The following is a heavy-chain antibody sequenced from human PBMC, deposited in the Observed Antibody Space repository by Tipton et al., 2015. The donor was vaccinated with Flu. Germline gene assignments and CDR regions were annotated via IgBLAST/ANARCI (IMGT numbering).Heavy chain of an antibody. J-gene: IGHJ4*02. V-gene: IGHV4-4*07. D-gene: IGHD1-26*01. CDR1: GGSISNSF. CDR2: IYTSGVT. CDR3: AVSSVGTTPAG. Sequence: TLSLTCSVSGGSISNSFWSWIRQPAGKGLEWIGRIYTSGVTSYNPSLKSRVSMSLDTSKNQFSLNLNSVTAADTAVYYCAVSSVGTTPAGWGQGTLVTVSS.